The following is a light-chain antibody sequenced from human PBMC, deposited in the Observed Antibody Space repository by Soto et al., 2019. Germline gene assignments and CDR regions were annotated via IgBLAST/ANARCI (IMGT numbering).Light chain of an antibody. V-gene: IGKV4-1*01. Sequence: DIVMTQSPDSLSVSLGERATINCKSSQSILYSSNNKNYLTWYQQKPGQPPKMLFYWASTRESGVPDRFSGSGSGTDFTLTISSLQAEDVADYYCQQYYSTPLTFGGGTKVEIK. CDR2: WAS. CDR1: QSILYSSNNKNY. CDR3: QQYYSTPLT. J-gene: IGKJ4*01.